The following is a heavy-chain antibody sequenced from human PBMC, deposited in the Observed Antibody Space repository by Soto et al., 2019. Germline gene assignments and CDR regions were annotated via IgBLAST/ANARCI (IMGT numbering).Heavy chain of an antibody. CDR3: ARHLLLYYYDSSGYYLRDAFDI. Sequence: SETLSLTCTVSGGSISSYYWSWIRQPPGKGLEWIGYISYSGSTNYNPSLKSRVTISVDTSKNQFSLKLSSVTAADTAVYYCARHLLLYYYDSSGYYLRDAFDIWGQGTMVT. CDR2: ISYSGST. D-gene: IGHD3-22*01. CDR1: GGSISSYY. J-gene: IGHJ3*02. V-gene: IGHV4-59*08.